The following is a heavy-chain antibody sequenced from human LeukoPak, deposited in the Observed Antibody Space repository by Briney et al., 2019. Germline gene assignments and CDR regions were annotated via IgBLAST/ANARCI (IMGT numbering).Heavy chain of an antibody. V-gene: IGHV3-7*01. D-gene: IGHD5-18*01. CDR2: IKPDGSEK. CDR3: ARSTAGLDY. CDR1: GFTFSNSW. J-gene: IGHJ4*02. Sequence: GGSLRLSCPASGFTFSNSWMAWVRQAPGKGLEWVANIKPDGSEKYHVDSVKGRFTISKDSAKNSLYLQMNSLRVEDTAMYYCARSTAGLDYWGQGTLVTVSS.